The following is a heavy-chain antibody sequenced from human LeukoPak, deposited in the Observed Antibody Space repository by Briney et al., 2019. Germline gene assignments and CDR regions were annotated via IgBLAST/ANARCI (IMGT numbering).Heavy chain of an antibody. CDR1: GFTFSYYG. Sequence: GRSLRLSCAASGFTFSYYGMHWVRQAPGKGLEWVAIISYDGTNKYYADSVKGRLTISRDDSKNTLYLHMNSLRAEDTAVYYCAKDRASRGYSYGSVFDVSGQGTMVTVSS. CDR2: ISYDGTNK. J-gene: IGHJ3*01. CDR3: AKDRASRGYSYGSVFDV. V-gene: IGHV3-30*18. D-gene: IGHD5-18*01.